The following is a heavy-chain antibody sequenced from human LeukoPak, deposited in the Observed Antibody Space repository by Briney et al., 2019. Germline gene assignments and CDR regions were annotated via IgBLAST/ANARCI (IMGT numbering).Heavy chain of an antibody. V-gene: IGHV1-2*06. J-gene: IGHJ4*02. Sequence: ASVKVSCTASGYTFTGYYMHWVRQAPGQGLEWMGRINPNSGGTNYAQKFQGRVTMTRDTSISTAYMELSRLRSDDTAVYYCARDPGYSSSWYDDYFDYWGQGTLVTVSS. CDR2: INPNSGGT. D-gene: IGHD6-13*01. CDR3: ARDPGYSSSWYDDYFDY. CDR1: GYTFTGYY.